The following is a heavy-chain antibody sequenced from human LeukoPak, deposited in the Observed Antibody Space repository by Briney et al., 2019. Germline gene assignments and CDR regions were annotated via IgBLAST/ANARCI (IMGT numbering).Heavy chain of an antibody. D-gene: IGHD4/OR15-4a*01. CDR3: ARGAPHDYRAEDAFDI. J-gene: IGHJ3*02. Sequence: ASVKVSCKASGYTFTSYDINWVRQATGQGLEWMGWMNPNSGNTGYAQKFQGRVTMTRNTSISTAYMELSSLRSEDTAVYYCARGAPHDYRAEDAFDIWGQGTMVTVSS. V-gene: IGHV1-8*01. CDR2: MNPNSGNT. CDR1: GYTFTSYD.